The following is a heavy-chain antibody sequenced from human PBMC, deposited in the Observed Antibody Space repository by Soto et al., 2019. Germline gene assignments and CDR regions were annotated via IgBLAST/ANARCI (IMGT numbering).Heavy chain of an antibody. Sequence: GGSLRLSCAASGFTFSSYAMSWVRQAPGKGLEWVSAISGSGGSTYYADSVKGRFTISRDNSKNTLYLQMNSLRAEDTAVYYCAKDGVVVVPAAPGGPSYYYYYMDVWGKGTTVTVSS. CDR2: ISGSGGST. D-gene: IGHD2-2*01. V-gene: IGHV3-23*01. CDR3: AKDGVVVVPAAPGGPSYYYYYMDV. CDR1: GFTFSSYA. J-gene: IGHJ6*03.